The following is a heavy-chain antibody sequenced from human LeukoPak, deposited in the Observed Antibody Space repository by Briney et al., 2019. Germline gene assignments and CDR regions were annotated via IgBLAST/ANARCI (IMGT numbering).Heavy chain of an antibody. J-gene: IGHJ4*02. V-gene: IGHV4-59*01. CDR3: ARVHSSGWYLFDY. Sequence: SETLSLTCTVSGGSISSYYWSWIRQPPGKGLEWIGYIYYSGSTNYNPPLKSRVTISVDTSKNQFSLKLSSVTAADTAVYYCARVHSSGWYLFDYWGQGALVTVSS. CDR1: GGSISSYY. D-gene: IGHD6-19*01. CDR2: IYYSGST.